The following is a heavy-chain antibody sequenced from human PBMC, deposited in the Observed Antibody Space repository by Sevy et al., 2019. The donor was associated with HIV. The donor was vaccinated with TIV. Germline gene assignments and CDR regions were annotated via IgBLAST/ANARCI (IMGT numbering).Heavy chain of an antibody. V-gene: IGHV3-23*01. D-gene: IGHD3-10*01. CDR2: ISITGGST. CDR1: GFTFSIYA. CDR3: AKDRVSGTYYTGDFDY. J-gene: IGHJ4*02. Sequence: GGSLRLSCAASGFTFSIYAMSWVRQAPGKGLEWVSVISITGGSTYYADSVKGRFTISRDNSNNTLYLQMNTLRAEDTAVYYCAKDRVSGTYYTGDFDYSGQGTLVTVSS.